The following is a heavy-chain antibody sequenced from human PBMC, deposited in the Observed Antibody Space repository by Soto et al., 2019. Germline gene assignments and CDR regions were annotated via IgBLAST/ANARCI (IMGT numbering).Heavy chain of an antibody. J-gene: IGHJ5*02. Sequence: QVQLVQSGAEVKKPGASVKVSCKASGYTFTGYYMHWVRQAPGQGLEWMGWINPNSGGTNYAQKFQSRVTMTRDTSISTAYMELSRLRSDDTAVYYCARSGASTLLEYNWFDPWGQGTLVTVSS. V-gene: IGHV1-2*02. CDR3: ARSGASTLLEYNWFDP. CDR1: GYTFTGYY. CDR2: INPNSGGT. D-gene: IGHD2-15*01.